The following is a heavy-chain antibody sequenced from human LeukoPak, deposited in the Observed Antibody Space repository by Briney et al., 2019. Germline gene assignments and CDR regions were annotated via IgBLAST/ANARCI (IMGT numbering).Heavy chain of an antibody. Sequence: GASVKVSCKASGGTFSSYAISWVRQAPGQGLEWMGGIIPIFGTANYAQKFQGRVTITADESTSTAYMELSSLRSEDTAVYYCARSAYSNYAWFDPWGQGTLVTVSS. CDR1: GGTFSSYA. CDR3: ARSAYSNYAWFDP. D-gene: IGHD4-11*01. J-gene: IGHJ5*02. V-gene: IGHV1-69*13. CDR2: IIPIFGTA.